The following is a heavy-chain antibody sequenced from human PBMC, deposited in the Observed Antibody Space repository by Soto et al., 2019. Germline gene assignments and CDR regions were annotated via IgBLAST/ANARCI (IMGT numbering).Heavy chain of an antibody. V-gene: IGHV1-3*01. J-gene: IGHJ6*02. D-gene: IGHD2-8*01. CDR3: ARGRYYCTNGVCRYYYYYGMDV. Sequence: GASVKVSCKASGYTFTSYAMHWVRQAPGQRLEWMGWINAGNGNTKYSQKFQGRVTITRDTSASTAYMELSSLRSEDTAVYYCARGRYYCTNGVCRYYYYYGMDVWGQGTTVTVSS. CDR1: GYTFTSYA. CDR2: INAGNGNT.